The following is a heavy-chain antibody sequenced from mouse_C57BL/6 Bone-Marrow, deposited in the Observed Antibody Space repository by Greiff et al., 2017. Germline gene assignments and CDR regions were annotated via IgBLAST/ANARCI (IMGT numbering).Heavy chain of an antibody. CDR3: ARELWCPFDY. CDR1: GYTFTSYW. Sequence: QVQLQQPGAELVKPGASVKLSCKASGYTFTSYWMHWVKQRPGQGLEWIGMIHPNSGSTNYNEKFKSKATLAVDNSSSTAYMQLSSLTSEDSAVYYCARELWCPFDYWGQGTTLTVSS. CDR2: IHPNSGST. J-gene: IGHJ2*01. D-gene: IGHD1-1*02. V-gene: IGHV1-64*01.